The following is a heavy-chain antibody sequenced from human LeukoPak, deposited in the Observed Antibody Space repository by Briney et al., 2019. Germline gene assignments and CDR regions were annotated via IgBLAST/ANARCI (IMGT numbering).Heavy chain of an antibody. V-gene: IGHV3-30*18. CDR2: ISYDGRNI. CDR3: AKGPLRGTAAAIDY. D-gene: IGHD2-2*01. J-gene: IGHJ4*02. CDR1: GFTFNNYG. Sequence: GGSLRLSCAASGFTFNNYGMHWVRQAPGKGLEWVAVISYDGRNIHYPDSVKGRFTISRDISADTLWLQMDSLRTEDTAVYYCAKGPLRGTAAAIDYWGQGTLVTVSS.